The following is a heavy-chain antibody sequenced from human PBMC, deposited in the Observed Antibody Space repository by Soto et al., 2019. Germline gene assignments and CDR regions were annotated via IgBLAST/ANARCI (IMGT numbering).Heavy chain of an antibody. J-gene: IGHJ5*02. D-gene: IGHD6-13*01. CDR1: GYTFTGYY. Sequence: ASVKVSCKASGYTFTGYYMHWVRQAPGQGLEWMGWINPNSGGTNYAQKFQDRVTMTRDTSISTAYMELSRLRSDDTAVYYCASGGGIAAAGTAFSWFDPWGKGALVTVSS. V-gene: IGHV1-2*02. CDR3: ASGGGIAAAGTAFSWFDP. CDR2: INPNSGGT.